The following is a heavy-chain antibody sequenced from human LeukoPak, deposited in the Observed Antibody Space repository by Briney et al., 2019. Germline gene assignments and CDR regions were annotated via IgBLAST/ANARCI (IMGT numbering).Heavy chain of an antibody. J-gene: IGHJ3*02. Sequence: GGSLRLSCAASGFTFSSYAMSWVRQAPGKGLEWVSAISGSGGSTYYADSVKGRFTISRDNSKNTLYLQMNSLRAEDTAAYYCAKDMSTMVRGVIEDAFDIWGQGTMVTVSS. CDR3: AKDMSTMVRGVIEDAFDI. CDR2: ISGSGGST. CDR1: GFTFSSYA. V-gene: IGHV3-23*01. D-gene: IGHD3-10*01.